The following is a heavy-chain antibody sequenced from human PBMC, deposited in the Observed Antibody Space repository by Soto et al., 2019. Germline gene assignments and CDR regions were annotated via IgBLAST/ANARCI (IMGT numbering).Heavy chain of an antibody. CDR2: ISYSGNT. J-gene: IGHJ4*02. Sequence: QVQLQESGPGLVKPSETLSLNCTVSGGSIISGYWSWIRQPPGQGLEWIGYISYSGNTNYNPSLKSRVTMSVDTPKNQFSLRLSSVTTADTAVYYCAGLGGYAGSPIDYWGQGTLVTVSS. D-gene: IGHD2-15*01. CDR1: GGSIISGY. CDR3: AGLGGYAGSPIDY. V-gene: IGHV4-59*01.